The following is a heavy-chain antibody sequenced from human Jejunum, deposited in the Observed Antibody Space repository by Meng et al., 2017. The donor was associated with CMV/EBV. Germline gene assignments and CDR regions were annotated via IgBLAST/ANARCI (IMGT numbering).Heavy chain of an antibody. Sequence: QVQLQESGPGLVKPSQTLSLTCIVSGGSGSSASYLWSWIRQPAGKGLEGIGRMYSSGSTYYNPSLKSRLTMSIDTSKNQFSLELSSVTAADTAVYYCARMTGTNYFDYWGQGTLVTVSS. CDR1: GGSGSSASYL. CDR2: MYSSGST. J-gene: IGHJ4*02. D-gene: IGHD3-9*01. V-gene: IGHV4-61*02. CDR3: ARMTGTNYFDY.